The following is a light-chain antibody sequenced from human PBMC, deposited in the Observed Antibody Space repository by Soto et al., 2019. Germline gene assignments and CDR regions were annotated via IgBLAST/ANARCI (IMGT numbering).Light chain of an antibody. CDR3: CAYAGSSTNVV. V-gene: IGLV2-23*01. Sequence: QSALTQPASVSGSPGQSITISCTGTSSDVGSYNLVSWYQKHPGKAPKLMIYEGSKRPSGVSNRFSGSKSGNTASLTISGLQAEDEADYYCCAYAGSSTNVVFGGGTKLTV. CDR2: EGS. CDR1: SSDVGSYNL. J-gene: IGLJ2*01.